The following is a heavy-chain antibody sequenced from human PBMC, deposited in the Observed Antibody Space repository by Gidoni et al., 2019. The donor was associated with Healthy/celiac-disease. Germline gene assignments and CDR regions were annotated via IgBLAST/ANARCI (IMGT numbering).Heavy chain of an antibody. CDR1: GFTFSSYG. Sequence: QVQLVESGGGVVQPGRSLRLSCAASGFTFSSYGMHWVRQAPGKGLEWVAVISYDGSNKYYADSVKGRFTISRDNSKNTLYLQMNSLRAEDTAVYYCAKDWVRYSSSPLTGYFDLWGRGTLVTVSS. D-gene: IGHD6-13*01. CDR2: ISYDGSNK. CDR3: AKDWVRYSSSPLTGYFDL. J-gene: IGHJ2*01. V-gene: IGHV3-30*18.